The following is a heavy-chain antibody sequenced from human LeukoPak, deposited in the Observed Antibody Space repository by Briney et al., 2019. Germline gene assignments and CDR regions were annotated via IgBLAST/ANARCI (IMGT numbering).Heavy chain of an antibody. V-gene: IGHV4-39*01. J-gene: IGHJ4*02. CDR2: IYYSGST. D-gene: IGHD3-9*01. CDR1: GGSISSSSYY. Sequence: SETLSLTCTVSGGSISSSSYYWGWIRQPPGKGLEWIGSIYYSGSTYYNPSLKSRVTISVDTSKNQFSLKLSSVTAADTAVYYCARHHTGSVLRYFDWSALGSGPPFYWGQGTLVTVSS. CDR3: ARHHTGSVLRYFDWSALGSGPPFY.